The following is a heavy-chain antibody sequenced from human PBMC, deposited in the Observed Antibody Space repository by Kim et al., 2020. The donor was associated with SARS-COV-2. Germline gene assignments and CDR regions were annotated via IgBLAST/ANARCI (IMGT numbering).Heavy chain of an antibody. CDR2: INPNSGGT. J-gene: IGHJ4*02. V-gene: IGHV1-2*06. Sequence: ASVKVSCKASGYTFTGYYMHWVRQAPGQGLEWMGRINPNSGGTNYAQKFQGRVTMTRDTSISTAYMELSRLRSDDTAVYYCARQFTLMITSPTGYWGQGTLVTVSS. D-gene: IGHD3-16*01. CDR3: ARQFTLMITSPTGY. CDR1: GYTFTGYY.